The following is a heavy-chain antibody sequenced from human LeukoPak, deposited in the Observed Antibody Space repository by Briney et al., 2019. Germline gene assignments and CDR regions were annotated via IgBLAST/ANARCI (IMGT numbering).Heavy chain of an antibody. CDR1: GFTFSDSW. D-gene: IGHD3-16*01. Sequence: GGSLRLSCAASGFTFSDSWMSWVRQAPGKGLEWVANMNQDGSAKGYVDSVKGRFTISRDNARNSPYLQMSSLRPEDTAVYYCATYTHWVAGDVWGQGTTVTVSS. CDR2: MNQDGSAK. J-gene: IGHJ6*02. CDR3: ATYTHWVAGDV. V-gene: IGHV3-7*01.